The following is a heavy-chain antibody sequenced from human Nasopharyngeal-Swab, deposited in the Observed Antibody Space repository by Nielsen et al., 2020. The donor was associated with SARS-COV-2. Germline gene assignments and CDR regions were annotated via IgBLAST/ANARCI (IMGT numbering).Heavy chain of an antibody. V-gene: IGHV1-18*01. CDR3: ARGGIYCSSTSCYPFDH. CDR2: ISPYNGNR. Sequence: ASVKVSCKASGYTFTNYGISWVRQAPGQGLEWMGWISPYNGNRNYAQKPQGRVTMTTDTSTSTAYMELRSLRFDDTAVYYCARGGIYCSSTSCYPFDHWGQGTLVTVSS. CDR1: GYTFTNYG. J-gene: IGHJ4*02. D-gene: IGHD2-2*01.